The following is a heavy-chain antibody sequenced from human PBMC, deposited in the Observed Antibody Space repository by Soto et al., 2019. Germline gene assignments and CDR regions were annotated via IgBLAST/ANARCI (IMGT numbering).Heavy chain of an antibody. CDR2: IDPSDSYT. CDR1: GYSFTSYW. D-gene: IGHD3-10*01. Sequence: GESLKISCKGSGYSFTSYWISWVRQMPGKGLEWMGRIDPSDSYTNYSPSFQGHVTISADKSISTAYLQWSSLKASDTAMYYCARGGEGGHADYYYGMDVWGQGTTVTVSS. J-gene: IGHJ6*02. CDR3: ARGGEGGHADYYYGMDV. V-gene: IGHV5-10-1*01.